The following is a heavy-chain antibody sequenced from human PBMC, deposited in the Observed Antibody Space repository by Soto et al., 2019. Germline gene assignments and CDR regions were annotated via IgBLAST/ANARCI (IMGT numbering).Heavy chain of an antibody. CDR3: ARDRWLGIAAAGDFQH. Sequence: ASVKAPCKASGYTFTSYGISWVRQAPGQGLEWMGWISAYNGNTNYAQKLQGRVTMTTDTSTSTAYMELRSLRSDDTAVYYCARDRWLGIAAAGDFQHWGQGTLVTVSS. D-gene: IGHD6-13*01. CDR2: ISAYNGNT. V-gene: IGHV1-18*04. J-gene: IGHJ1*01. CDR1: GYTFTSYG.